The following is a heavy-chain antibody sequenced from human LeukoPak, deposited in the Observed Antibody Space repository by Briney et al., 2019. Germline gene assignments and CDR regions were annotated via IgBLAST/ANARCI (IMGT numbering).Heavy chain of an antibody. CDR1: GFTFSSCA. Sequence: GGSLRLSCAASGFTFSSCAMHWVRQAPGKGLEWVAVISYDGSNKYYADSVKGRFTISRDNSKNTLYLQMNSLRAEDTAVYYCARDGYSYVLYYFDYWGQGTLVTVSS. D-gene: IGHD5-18*01. V-gene: IGHV3-30-3*01. CDR3: ARDGYSYVLYYFDY. J-gene: IGHJ4*02. CDR2: ISYDGSNK.